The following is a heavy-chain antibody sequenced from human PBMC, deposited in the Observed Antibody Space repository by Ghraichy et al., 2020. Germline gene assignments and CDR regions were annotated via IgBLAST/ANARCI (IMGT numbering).Heavy chain of an antibody. CDR3: ARRLGGLSYYYCMDV. J-gene: IGHJ6*02. Sequence: SETLSLTCTVSGGSISSYYWSWIRQAPGKGLEWIGHIYDSGSISYNPSLKSRVTLSVDTSKNQFSLKLSSVTAADTAGYYCARRLGGLSYYYCMDVWGQGTTVTVSS. CDR1: GGSISSYY. CDR2: IYDSGSI. V-gene: IGHV4-59*08. D-gene: IGHD3-16*01.